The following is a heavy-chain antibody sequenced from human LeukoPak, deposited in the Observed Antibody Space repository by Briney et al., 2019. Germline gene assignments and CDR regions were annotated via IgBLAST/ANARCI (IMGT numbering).Heavy chain of an antibody. V-gene: IGHV4-59*01. CDR1: GGSISSCY. CDR2: IYYSGST. J-gene: IGHJ6*03. CDR3: ARASVTYYYYYYMDV. Sequence: SETLSLTCTVSGGSISSCYWSWIRQPPGKGLEWIGYIYYSGSTNYNPSLKSRVTISVDTSKNQFSLKLSSVTAADTAVYYCARASVTYYYYYYMDVWGKGTTVTVSS. D-gene: IGHD4-11*01.